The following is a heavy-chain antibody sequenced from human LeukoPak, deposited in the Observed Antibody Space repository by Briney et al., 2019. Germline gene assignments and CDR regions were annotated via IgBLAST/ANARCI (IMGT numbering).Heavy chain of an antibody. J-gene: IGHJ6*03. CDR2: INHSGST. CDR3: ARVPDCGGDCYPGYMDV. V-gene: IGHV4-34*01. CDR1: GGSFSDYY. Sequence: PSETLSLTCAVYGGSFSDYYWSWIRQPPGKGLEWIGEINHSGSTNYNPSLKSRVTISVDPSKNQFSLKLISVTAADTAVYYCARVPDCGGDCYPGYMDVWGKGTTVTVSS. D-gene: IGHD2-21*02.